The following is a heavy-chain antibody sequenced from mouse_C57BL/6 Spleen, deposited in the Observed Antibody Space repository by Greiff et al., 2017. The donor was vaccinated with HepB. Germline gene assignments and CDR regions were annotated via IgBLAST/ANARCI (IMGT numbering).Heavy chain of an antibody. Sequence: VQLQQSGAELVKPGASVKLSCTASGFNIKDYYMHWVKQRTEQGLEWIGRIDPEDGETKYAPKFQGKATLTADTSSNTAYLQLSSLPSEDTAVYYCARGWLLDWYFDVWGTGTTVTVSS. CDR3: ARGWLLDWYFDV. V-gene: IGHV14-2*01. CDR1: GFNIKDYY. CDR2: IDPEDGET. J-gene: IGHJ1*03. D-gene: IGHD2-3*01.